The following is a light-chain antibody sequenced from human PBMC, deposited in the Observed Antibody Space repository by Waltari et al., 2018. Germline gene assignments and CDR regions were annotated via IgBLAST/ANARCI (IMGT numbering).Light chain of an antibody. Sequence: SALTQPPSASGSPGQSVTISCTGPSSAVGYHDYVSWYQHHPGKAPRLVIYEVSKRPAGVPDRFSGSKSGDTASLTVSGLQAEDEADYYCSSYAGSKDWVFGGGTKLTVL. CDR1: SSAVGYHDY. V-gene: IGLV2-8*01. CDR2: EVS. CDR3: SSYAGSKDWV. J-gene: IGLJ3*02.